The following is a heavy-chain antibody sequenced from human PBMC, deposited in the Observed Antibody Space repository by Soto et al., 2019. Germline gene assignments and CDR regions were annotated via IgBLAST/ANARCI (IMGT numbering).Heavy chain of an antibody. CDR2: IYDTGGT. J-gene: IGHJ6*02. Sequence: QVQLQESGPGLVKPSETLSLTCTVSSGSISSYYWNWIRQSPGKGLEWLGYIYDTGGTIYNPSLKSRVTISVDTSKNQFSLKLNSVTAADTAVYYCARRLNYFRGLDVWGQGTTVTVSS. V-gene: IGHV4-59*01. CDR3: ARRLNYFRGLDV. CDR1: SGSISSYY. D-gene: IGHD3-10*01.